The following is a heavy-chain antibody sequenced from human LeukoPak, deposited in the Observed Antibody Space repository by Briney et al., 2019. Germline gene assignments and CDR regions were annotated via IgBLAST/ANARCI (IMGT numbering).Heavy chain of an antibody. CDR2: ISSSSSYI. CDR3: ARLEGSGKLGWFDP. J-gene: IGHJ5*02. D-gene: IGHD3-10*01. V-gene: IGHV3-21*01. Sequence: PGGSLRLSCAASGFTFSSYSMNWVRQAPGKGLEWVSSISSSSSYIYYAGSVKGRFTISRDNAKNSLYLQMNSLRAEDTAVYYCARLEGSGKLGWFDPWGQGTLVTVSS. CDR1: GFTFSSYS.